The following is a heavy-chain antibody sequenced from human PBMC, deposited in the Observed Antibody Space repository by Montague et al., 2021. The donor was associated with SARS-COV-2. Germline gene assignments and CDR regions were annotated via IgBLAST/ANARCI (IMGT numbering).Heavy chain of an antibody. CDR3: ASLTWMELSLSGDYFDS. D-gene: IGHD5-18*01. Sequence: SETLSLTCTVSGASISTGTYYWGWIRQPPGKGLEWIGYIFHSGSTYYNPSLKSRVTMSVDTSKNHFSLKLNSVTAADTAIYYCASLTWMELSLSGDYFDSWGQGTLVTVSS. V-gene: IGHV4-39*02. J-gene: IGHJ4*02. CDR2: IFHSGST. CDR1: GASISTGTYY.